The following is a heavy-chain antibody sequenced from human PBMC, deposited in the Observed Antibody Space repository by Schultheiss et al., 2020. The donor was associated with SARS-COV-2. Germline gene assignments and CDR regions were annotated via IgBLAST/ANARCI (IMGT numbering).Heavy chain of an antibody. CDR3: ARIPGVYDFWSGYFV. D-gene: IGHD3-3*01. CDR2: IKSKTDGGTT. CDR1: GFTFSSYA. Sequence: GGSLRLSCAASGFTFSSYAMSWVRQAPGKGLEWVGRIKSKTDGGTTDYAAPVKGRFTISRDDSKNTLYLQMNSLKTEDTAVYYCARIPGVYDFWSGYFVWGQGTLVTVSS. V-gene: IGHV3-15*01. J-gene: IGHJ4*02.